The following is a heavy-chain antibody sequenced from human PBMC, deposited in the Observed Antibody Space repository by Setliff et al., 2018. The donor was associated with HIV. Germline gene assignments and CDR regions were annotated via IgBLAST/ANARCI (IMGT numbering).Heavy chain of an antibody. CDR3: ARDCGSITMGGSYYYYYGMDV. D-gene: IGHD3-10*01. CDR1: GGSISSHY. V-gene: IGHV4-59*11. Sequence: SETLSLTCTVSGGSISSHYWSWIRQDPGKGLEWIGTMYFRGNARNSHSLKSRVTISVDTSKNQLSLKLSSVTAADTAVYYCARDCGSITMGGSYYYYYGMDVWGQGTTVTVSS. CDR2: MYFRGNA. J-gene: IGHJ6*02.